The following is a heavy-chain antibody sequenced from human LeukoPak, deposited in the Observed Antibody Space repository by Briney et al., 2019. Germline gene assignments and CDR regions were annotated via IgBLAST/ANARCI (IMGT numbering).Heavy chain of an antibody. V-gene: IGHV1-2*02. Sequence: ASVKVSCKASGYTFTGYHMHWVRQAPGQGLEWMGCINSNTGGTQYAQNFQGRVTMSRDTSVSTVYMEPSRLRSDDTAVYYCARDGSGSDLNSFDYWGQGTLVTVSS. D-gene: IGHD1-26*01. CDR2: INSNTGGT. CDR3: ARDGSGSDLNSFDY. J-gene: IGHJ4*02. CDR1: GYTFTGYH.